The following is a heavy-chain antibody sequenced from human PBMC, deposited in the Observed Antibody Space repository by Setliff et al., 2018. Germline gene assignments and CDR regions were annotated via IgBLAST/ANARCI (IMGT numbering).Heavy chain of an antibody. J-gene: IGHJ5*02. CDR3: AKDRRNVLRFKWFDP. V-gene: IGHV3-53*01. D-gene: IGHD3-3*01. CDR1: GFTVSSNS. Sequence: GGSLRLSCAASGFTVSSNSISWVRQAPGKGPEWVSVIHRGVSHYADSVKGRFTISRDSSKNTLYLQMNSLRAEDTAVYYCAKDRRNVLRFKWFDPWGQGTLVTVSS. CDR2: IHRGVS.